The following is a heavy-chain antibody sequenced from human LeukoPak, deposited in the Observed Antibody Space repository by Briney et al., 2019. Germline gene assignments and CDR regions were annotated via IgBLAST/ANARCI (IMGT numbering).Heavy chain of an antibody. Sequence: GGSLKLSCAASGFTFSSYAMHWVRQAPGKGLEWVAVISYDGSNKYYADSVKGRFTISRDNSKNTLYLQMNSLRAEDTAVYYCARDPGTAMVLDAFDIWGQGTMVTVSS. CDR2: ISYDGSNK. J-gene: IGHJ3*02. V-gene: IGHV3-30-3*01. CDR1: GFTFSSYA. CDR3: ARDPGTAMVLDAFDI. D-gene: IGHD5-18*01.